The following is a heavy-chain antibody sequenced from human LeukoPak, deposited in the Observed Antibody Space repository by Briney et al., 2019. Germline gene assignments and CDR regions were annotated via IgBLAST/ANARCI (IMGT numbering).Heavy chain of an antibody. Sequence: GGSLRLSCAASGFTFSNYAMHWVRQAPGKGLEWVAVISYDGSNKFYADSVKGRFTISRDNSKNTLHLQMNSLRAEDTAVYYCARSVATSCYYMGVWGKGTTVTVSS. V-gene: IGHV3-30*04. D-gene: IGHD5-12*01. CDR2: ISYDGSNK. J-gene: IGHJ6*03. CDR3: ARSVATSCYYMGV. CDR1: GFTFSNYA.